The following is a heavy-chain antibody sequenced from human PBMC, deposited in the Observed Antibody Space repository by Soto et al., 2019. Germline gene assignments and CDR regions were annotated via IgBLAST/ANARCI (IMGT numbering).Heavy chain of an antibody. V-gene: IGHV5-10-1*01. Sequence: GESLKISCKGSGYSFTSYWISWVRQMPGKGLEWMGRIDPSDSYTNYSPSSQGHVTISADKSISTAYLQWSSLKASDTAMYYCARHVTMVRGVIILNWFDPWGQGTLVTVSS. D-gene: IGHD3-10*01. CDR1: GYSFTSYW. J-gene: IGHJ5*02. CDR2: IDPSDSYT. CDR3: ARHVTMVRGVIILNWFDP.